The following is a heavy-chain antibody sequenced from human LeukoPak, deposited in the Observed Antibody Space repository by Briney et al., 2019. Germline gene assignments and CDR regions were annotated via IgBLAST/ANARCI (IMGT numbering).Heavy chain of an antibody. D-gene: IGHD3-10*01. V-gene: IGHV3-23*01. CDR3: AKDMVRGVTPSDY. CDR2: ISGSGGST. CDR1: GFTFSGYA. Sequence: GGSLRLSCAASGFTFSGYAMSWVRQAPGKGLEWVSAISGSGGSTYYADSVKGRFTISRDNSKNTLYLQMNSLRAEDTAVYYCAKDMVRGVTPSDYWGQGTLVTVSS. J-gene: IGHJ4*02.